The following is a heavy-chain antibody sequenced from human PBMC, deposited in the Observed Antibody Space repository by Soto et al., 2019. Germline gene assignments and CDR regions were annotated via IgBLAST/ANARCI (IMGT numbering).Heavy chain of an antibody. J-gene: IGHJ4*02. CDR2: LYYSGST. Sequence: SETLSLTCTVSSGSISGYYWGWIRQPPGKGLEWIAYLYYSGSTNYNPSLKSRVTISVDTSKNQFSLKLSSVTAADTAVYYCARHETSGSGWYRDYWGQGTLVTGLL. CDR3: ARHETSGSGWYRDY. V-gene: IGHV4-59*08. D-gene: IGHD6-19*01. CDR1: SGSISGYY.